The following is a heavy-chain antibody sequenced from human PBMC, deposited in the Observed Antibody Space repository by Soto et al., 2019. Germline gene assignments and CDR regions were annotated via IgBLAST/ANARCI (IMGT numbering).Heavy chain of an antibody. CDR2: INHSGST. Sequence: SETLSLTCAVYGGSFSGYYWSWIRQPPGKGLEWIGEINHSGSTNYNPSLKSRVTISVDTSKNQFSLKLSSVTAADTAVYYCARGYYDSSGSDFDYWGQGTLVTVS. V-gene: IGHV4-34*01. D-gene: IGHD3-22*01. CDR1: GGSFSGYY. CDR3: ARGYYDSSGSDFDY. J-gene: IGHJ4*02.